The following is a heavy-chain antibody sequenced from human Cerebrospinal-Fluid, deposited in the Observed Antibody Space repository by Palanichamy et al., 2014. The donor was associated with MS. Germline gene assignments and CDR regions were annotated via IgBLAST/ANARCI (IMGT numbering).Heavy chain of an antibody. J-gene: IGHJ6*02. CDR3: ARVLRREGYNSYYYNGMDV. CDR1: GGTFNSDA. V-gene: IGHV1-69*01. D-gene: IGHD5-24*01. CDR2: IIPMFSIV. Sequence: QVQLAQSGAEVKKPGSSVKVSCKTSGGTFNSDAISWVRQAPGQGLQWMGGIIPMFSIVNYAQKFQGRVTITADESTSTADMELSSLRSEDTAVYYCARVLRREGYNSYYYNGMDVWGQGTTVTVSS.